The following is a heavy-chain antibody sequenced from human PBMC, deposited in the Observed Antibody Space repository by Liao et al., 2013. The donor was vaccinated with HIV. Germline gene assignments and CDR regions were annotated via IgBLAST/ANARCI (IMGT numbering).Heavy chain of an antibody. CDR1: GNSLSSTSYY. CDR2: IYYSGST. CDR3: ARGLWTSHVFDV. V-gene: IGHV4-39*07. J-gene: IGHJ3*01. Sequence: QLQLQESGPGLVKPSETLSLTCTVSGNSLSSTSYYWGWIRQPPGKGLEWIGNIYYSGSTYFNSSLKSRVTISVDTSRNHFSLNLSSVTAADTAVYFCARGLWTSHVFDVWGQGTTVTVSS. D-gene: IGHD4/OR15-4a*01.